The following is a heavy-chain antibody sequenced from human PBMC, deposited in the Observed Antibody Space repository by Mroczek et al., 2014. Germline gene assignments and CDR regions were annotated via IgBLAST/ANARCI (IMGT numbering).Heavy chain of an antibody. V-gene: IGHV1-8*01. D-gene: IGHD1-26*01. Sequence: QVQLVQSGAEVKKPGASVKVSCKASGYTFTSYDINWVRQATGQGLEWMGWMNPNSGNTGYAQKLQGRVTMTTDTSTSTAYMELRSLRSDDTAVYYCARVSYSGSRRGDFDYVGPGNPGPPSP. CDR2: MNPNSGNT. CDR1: GYTFTSYD. J-gene: IGHJ4*02. CDR3: ARVSYSGSRRGDFDY.